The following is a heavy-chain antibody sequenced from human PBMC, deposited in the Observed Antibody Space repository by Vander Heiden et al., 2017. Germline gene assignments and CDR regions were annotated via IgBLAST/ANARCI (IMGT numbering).Heavy chain of an antibody. CDR3: ARDDYDTLMGYYFDY. Sequence: EVQLVESGGGLVKPGGSLTLACASSGSTFPGYSMNWVRQAPGKGLEWVSSISSSSSYIYYADSVKGRFNISRDNAKNSLYLQMNSLRAEDTAVYYCARDDYDTLMGYYFDYWGQGTLVTVSS. CDR2: ISSSSSYI. D-gene: IGHD3-22*01. V-gene: IGHV3-21*01. CDR1: GSTFPGYS. J-gene: IGHJ4*02.